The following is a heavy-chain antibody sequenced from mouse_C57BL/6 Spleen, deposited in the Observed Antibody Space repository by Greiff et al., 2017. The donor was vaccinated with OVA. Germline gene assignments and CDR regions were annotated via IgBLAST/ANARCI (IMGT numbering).Heavy chain of an antibody. Sequence: VQLKQPGTELVKPGASVKLSCKASGYTFTSYWMHWVKQRPGQGLEWIGNINPSNGGTNYNEKFKGKATLTVDKSSSTAYMQLSSLTSEDSAVYYCARSPYDYLYYFDYWGQGTTLTVSS. V-gene: IGHV1-53*01. D-gene: IGHD2-4*01. CDR2: INPSNGGT. CDR1: GYTFTSYW. J-gene: IGHJ2*01. CDR3: ARSPYDYLYYFDY.